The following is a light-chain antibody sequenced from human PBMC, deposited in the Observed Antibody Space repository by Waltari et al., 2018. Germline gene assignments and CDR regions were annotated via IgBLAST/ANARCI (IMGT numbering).Light chain of an antibody. CDR2: AAS. V-gene: IGKV1-9*01. CDR3: QQLNSYPPT. J-gene: IGKJ4*01. Sequence: QLTQSPSSLSASVGARVTITSRASQGISSFLAWYQQKAGKAPKLLIYAASTLQSGVPSRFSGSGSGTDFTLTISSLQPEDFATYYCQQLNSYPPTFGGGTKVEIK. CDR1: QGISSF.